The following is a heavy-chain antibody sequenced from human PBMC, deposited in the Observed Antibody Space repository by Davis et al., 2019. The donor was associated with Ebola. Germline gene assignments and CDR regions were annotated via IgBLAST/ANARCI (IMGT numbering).Heavy chain of an antibody. CDR3: ARAQFPTTSDH. D-gene: IGHD1-1*01. J-gene: IGHJ4*02. Sequence: AASVKVSCKVSGYSFSDYGISWFRQAPGQGLEWMGWINPHNGNTNYAQNVQGRVTMTTDTSTSTAYMEVGSLRSDDTAVFYCARAQFPTTSDHWGQGTLVTVSS. CDR1: GYSFSDYG. V-gene: IGHV1-18*04. CDR2: INPHNGNT.